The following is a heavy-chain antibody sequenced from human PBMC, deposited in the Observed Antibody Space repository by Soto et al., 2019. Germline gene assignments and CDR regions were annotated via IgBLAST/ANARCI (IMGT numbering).Heavy chain of an antibody. D-gene: IGHD3-10*01. CDR2: IDPSDSYT. Sequence: PGESLTISCQGSGYSFTDYWINWVRQMPGKGLEWMGRIDPSDSYTNYSPSFQGHVTISADNSVSTAYLQWSGLKASDTAMYHCTRSRSLLYAFDIWGQGTMVTVSS. V-gene: IGHV5-10-1*01. J-gene: IGHJ3*02. CDR3: TRSRSLLYAFDI. CDR1: GYSFTDYW.